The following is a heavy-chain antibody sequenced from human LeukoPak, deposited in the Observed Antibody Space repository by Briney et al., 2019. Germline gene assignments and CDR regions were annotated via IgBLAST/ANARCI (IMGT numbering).Heavy chain of an antibody. V-gene: IGHV4-59*01. CDR3: ARSRGWYCSSTSCLDYYGMDV. CDR2: IYYSGST. Sequence: PSETLSLTCTVSGGSISSYYWSWIRQPPGKGLEWIGYIYYSGSTNYNPSLKSRVTISVDTSKNQFSLKLSSVTAADTAVYYCARSRGWYCSSTSCLDYYGMDVWGQGTTVTVSS. D-gene: IGHD2-2*01. CDR1: GGSISSYY. J-gene: IGHJ6*02.